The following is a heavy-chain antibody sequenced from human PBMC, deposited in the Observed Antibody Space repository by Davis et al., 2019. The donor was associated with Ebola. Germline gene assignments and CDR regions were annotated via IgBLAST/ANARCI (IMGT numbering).Heavy chain of an antibody. D-gene: IGHD2-15*01. CDR2: INPSGGSA. J-gene: IGHJ5*02. CDR1: GYIFTTYY. Sequence: ASVKVSCKASGYIFTTYYIHWFRQAPGQGLEWMGIINPSGGSATYAQRFQGRATMTRDTSTSTVDMELSNLRSEDTAVYYCARDSAVVIAATWGNWFDPWGQGTLVIVSS. CDR3: ARDSAVVIAATWGNWFDP. V-gene: IGHV1-46*01.